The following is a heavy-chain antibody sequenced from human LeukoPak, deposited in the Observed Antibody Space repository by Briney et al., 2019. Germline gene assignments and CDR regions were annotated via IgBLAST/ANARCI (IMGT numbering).Heavy chain of an antibody. Sequence: GGFLRLSCAASGFPFTNYWMHWVRQAPGKGLMWVSRVNSEGGGTIYAGSVKGRFTVARDNTKNSVHLQMNSLRADDTGVYYCARGGLDHAYDIWGQGTMVTVSS. CDR3: ARGGLDHAYDI. V-gene: IGHV3-74*01. CDR2: VNSEGGGT. D-gene: IGHD3/OR15-3a*01. CDR1: GFPFTNYW. J-gene: IGHJ3*02.